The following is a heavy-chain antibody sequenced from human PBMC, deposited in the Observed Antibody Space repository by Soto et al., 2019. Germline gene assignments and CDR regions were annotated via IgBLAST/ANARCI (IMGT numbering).Heavy chain of an antibody. CDR2: ISYDGSNK. Sequence: GGSLRLSCAASGFPFSSYAMHWGRQAPGKGLEWVAVISYDGSNKYYADSVKGRFTISRDNSKNTLYLQMNSLRAEDTAVYYCAREPRVQCLAHCYYGMEVWGHGTTGT. CDR3: AREPRVQCLAHCYYGMEV. CDR1: GFPFSSYA. D-gene: IGHD6-19*01. V-gene: IGHV3-30-3*01. J-gene: IGHJ6*02.